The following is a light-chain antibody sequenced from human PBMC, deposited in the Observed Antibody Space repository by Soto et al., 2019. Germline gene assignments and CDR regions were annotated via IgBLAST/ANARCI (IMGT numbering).Light chain of an antibody. J-gene: IGKJ4*01. V-gene: IGKV1-39*01. CDR3: QQSHSTPLT. CDR1: QSISNY. CDR2: SAS. Sequence: DIQMTQSPSSLSATVGDRVTITCRASQSISNYLNWYQQKVGKAPKLLIYSASSLQSGVPSRFSGSGSGTDFTLTISSLQPEDFATYYCQQSHSTPLTFGGGTKVEIK.